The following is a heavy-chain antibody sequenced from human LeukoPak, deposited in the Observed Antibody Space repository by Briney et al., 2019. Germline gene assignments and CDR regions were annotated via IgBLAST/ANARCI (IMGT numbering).Heavy chain of an antibody. CDR1: GFTFDDYT. Sequence: GGSLRLSCAASGFTFDDYTMHWVRQAPGMGLEWVSLISWDGGSTYYADSVKGRFTISRDNSKNSLYLQMNSLRTEDTALYYCAKALGSYFSYYFDYWGQGTLLTVSS. CDR3: AKALGSYFSYYFDY. V-gene: IGHV3-43*01. D-gene: IGHD1-26*01. J-gene: IGHJ4*02. CDR2: ISWDGGST.